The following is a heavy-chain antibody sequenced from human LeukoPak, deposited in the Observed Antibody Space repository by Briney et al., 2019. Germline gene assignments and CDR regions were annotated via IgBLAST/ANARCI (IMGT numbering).Heavy chain of an antibody. V-gene: IGHV3-53*01. J-gene: IGHJ3*02. Sequence: GGSLRLSCAASGFTVSSNYMSWVRQAPGKGLEWVSVIYSGGSTYHADSVKGRFTISRDNSKNTLYLQMNSLRAEDTAVYYCARDRKYYDSSGYYGRSDAFDIWGQGTMVTVSS. CDR1: GFTVSSNY. D-gene: IGHD3-22*01. CDR3: ARDRKYYDSSGYYGRSDAFDI. CDR2: IYSGGST.